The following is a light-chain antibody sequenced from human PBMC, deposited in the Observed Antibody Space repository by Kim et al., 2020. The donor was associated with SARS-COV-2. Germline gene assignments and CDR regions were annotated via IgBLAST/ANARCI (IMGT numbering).Light chain of an antibody. V-gene: IGLV1-44*01. CDR1: YSNIGTHT. CDR2: TNN. J-gene: IGLJ3*02. CDR3: AAWDDILNGWV. Sequence: GQRVTISCSGTYSNIGTHTVNWYQQFPGTAPKLLIHTNNERPSGVPDRFSGSESGTSASLATSGLQPEDEADYYCAAWDDILNGWVFGGGTKLTVL.